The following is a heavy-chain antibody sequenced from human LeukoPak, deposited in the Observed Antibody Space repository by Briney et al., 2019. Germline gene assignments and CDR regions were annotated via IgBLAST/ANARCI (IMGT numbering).Heavy chain of an antibody. CDR1: GGSIRSYY. CDR2: IYYSGST. Sequence: SETLSLTCSVSGGSIRSYYWSWIRQPPGKGLEWIGYIYYSGSTNYNPSLKSRVTISVDTTKNQFSLKLSSVTAADTAVYYCASGSYYFDYWGQGTLVTVSS. D-gene: IGHD1-26*01. V-gene: IGHV4-59*08. CDR3: ASGSYYFDY. J-gene: IGHJ4*02.